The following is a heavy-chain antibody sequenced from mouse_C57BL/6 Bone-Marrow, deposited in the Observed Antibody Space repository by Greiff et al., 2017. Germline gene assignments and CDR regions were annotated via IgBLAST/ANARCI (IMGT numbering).Heavy chain of an antibody. D-gene: IGHD1-1*01. CDR3: ARKVLTTVVDYYAMDY. J-gene: IGHJ4*01. CDR2: IDPSDSYT. Sequence: QVQLQQPGAELVMPGASVKLSCKASGYTFTSYWMHWVKQRPGQGLEWIGEIDPSDSYTNYNQKFKGKSTLTVDKSSSTAYMQLSSLTSEDSAVYYCARKVLTTVVDYYAMDYWGQGTSVTVSS. V-gene: IGHV1-69*01. CDR1: GYTFTSYW.